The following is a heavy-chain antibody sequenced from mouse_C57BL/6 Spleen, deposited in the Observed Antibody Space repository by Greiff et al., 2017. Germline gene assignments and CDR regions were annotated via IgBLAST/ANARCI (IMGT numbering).Heavy chain of an antibody. CDR1: GFTFSDYY. CDR2: INYDGSST. D-gene: IGHD2-1*01. CDR3: AREGDGTYYFDY. Sequence: EVKLVESEGGLVQPGSSMKLSCTASGFTFSDYYMAWVRQVPEKGLEWVANINYDGSSTYYLDSLKSRFIISRDNAKNILYLQMSSLKSEYTATYYCAREGDGTYYFDYWGQGTTLTVSS. J-gene: IGHJ2*01. V-gene: IGHV5-16*01.